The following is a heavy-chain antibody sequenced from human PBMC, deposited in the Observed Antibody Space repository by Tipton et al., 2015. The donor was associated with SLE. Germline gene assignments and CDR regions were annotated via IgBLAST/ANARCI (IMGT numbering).Heavy chain of an antibody. D-gene: IGHD2-21*01. J-gene: IGHJ5*02. V-gene: IGHV4-39*07. CDR3: ARAGGGDSNWFDP. CDR2: IYYSGST. Sequence: TLSLTCSVYGDSLSGQYWSWIRQPPGKGLEWIGGIYYSGSTYYNPSLKSRVTISVDTSKNQFSLKLSSVTAADTAVYYCARAGGGDSNWFDPWGQGTLVTVSS. CDR1: GDSLSGQY.